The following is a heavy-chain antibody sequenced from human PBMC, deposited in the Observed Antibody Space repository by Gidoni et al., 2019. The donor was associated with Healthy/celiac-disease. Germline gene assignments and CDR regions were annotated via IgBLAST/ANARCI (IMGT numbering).Heavy chain of an antibody. J-gene: IGHJ5*02. CDR2: IYYSGST. D-gene: IGHD6-13*01. CDR3: ARVAAASTPFDP. V-gene: IGHV4-59*01. Sequence: QVQLQESGPGLVKPSETLSLTCTVSGGSISSYYWRWIRQPPGKGLEWIGYIYYSGSTNYNPSLKSRVTISVDTSKNQFSLKLSSVTAADTAVYYCARVAAASTPFDPWGQGTLVTVSS. CDR1: GGSISSYY.